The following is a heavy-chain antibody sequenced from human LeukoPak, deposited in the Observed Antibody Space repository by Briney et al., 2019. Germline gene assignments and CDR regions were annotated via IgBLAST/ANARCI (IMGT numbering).Heavy chain of an antibody. CDR1: GFIFSSYE. J-gene: IGHJ4*02. V-gene: IGHV3-48*03. CDR3: AILPSSGSDVSGNDF. CDR2: ISSGGGTI. Sequence: GGSLRLSCAASGFIFSSYEMNWVRQAPGKGLEWVSYISSGGGTIYYADSVKGRFTVSRDNGKYSLYLQMNSLRAEDTAVYYGAILPSSGSDVSGNDFSGERTLVTVSS. D-gene: IGHD6-19*01.